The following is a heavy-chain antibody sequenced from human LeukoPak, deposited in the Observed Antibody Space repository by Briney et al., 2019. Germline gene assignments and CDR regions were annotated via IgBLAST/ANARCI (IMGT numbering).Heavy chain of an antibody. Sequence: SETLSLTCIVSGGSISRYYWSWIRQPPGKGLEWIGYFDNNDSTNYNPSLKNRVTISEDTSKNQFALELRSVTAADTAIYYCARGKYSSGWYLDFWGQGTLVTVSS. J-gene: IGHJ4*02. D-gene: IGHD6-19*01. V-gene: IGHV4-59*01. CDR1: GGSISRYY. CDR3: ARGKYSSGWYLDF. CDR2: FDNNDST.